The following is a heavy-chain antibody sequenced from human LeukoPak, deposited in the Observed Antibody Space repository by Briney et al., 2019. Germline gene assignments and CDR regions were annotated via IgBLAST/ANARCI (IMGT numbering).Heavy chain of an antibody. J-gene: IGHJ4*02. CDR3: TADAISGGKLDH. CDR2: IYSGGDT. Sequence: GGSLRLSCAASGFTVGNNYMNWVRQAPGEGLEWVSVIYSGGDTFYADSVKGRFIMSRDNSENTLYLQMNSLRAEDTAVYYCTADAISGGKLDHWGQGTLVTVSS. V-gene: IGHV3-66*01. D-gene: IGHD3-10*02. CDR1: GFTVGNNY.